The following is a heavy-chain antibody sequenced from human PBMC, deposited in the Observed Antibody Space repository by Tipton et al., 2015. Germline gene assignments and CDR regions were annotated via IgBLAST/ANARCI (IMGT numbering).Heavy chain of an antibody. CDR3: ARDRPSEWEPSPGY. CDR2: IWYDGGNK. CDR1: GFTFSSYG. V-gene: IGHV3-33*01. D-gene: IGHD1-26*01. J-gene: IGHJ4*02. Sequence: SLRLSCAESGFTFSSYGMHWVRQAPGRGLEWVAVIWYDGGNKFYAESVKGRFTISRDNSKNTVYLQMNSLRGEDTAVYYCARDRPSEWEPSPGYWGQGTLVTVAS.